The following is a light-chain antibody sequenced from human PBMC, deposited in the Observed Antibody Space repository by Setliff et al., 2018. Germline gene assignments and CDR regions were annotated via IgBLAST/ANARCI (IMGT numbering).Light chain of an antibody. CDR3: ISYLYSQTLYV. J-gene: IGLJ1*01. CDR1: GSDVGGYDY. V-gene: IGLV2-14*03. Sequence: SALTQPASVSGSPGQTIILSCTGTGSDVGGYDYISWYQLHPGKVPKLMIYDVINRPSGVSDRFSGSKSGNTASLTISGLQAEDEATYYCISYLYSQTLYVFGTGTKVTV. CDR2: DVI.